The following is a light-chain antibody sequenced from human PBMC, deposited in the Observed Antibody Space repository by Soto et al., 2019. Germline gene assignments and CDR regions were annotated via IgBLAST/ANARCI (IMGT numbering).Light chain of an antibody. CDR2: GAS. CDR1: QTVSSSY. CDR3: QQYGNSPVYT. V-gene: IGKV3-20*01. Sequence: EIVLTQSPGTLSLSPGERATLSCRASQTVSSSYLAWYQQKPGQAPRLLIYGASSRATGIPDRFSGSGSGTDFTLTISRLEPEDFAVYYCQQYGNSPVYTFGQGTKLEIK. J-gene: IGKJ2*01.